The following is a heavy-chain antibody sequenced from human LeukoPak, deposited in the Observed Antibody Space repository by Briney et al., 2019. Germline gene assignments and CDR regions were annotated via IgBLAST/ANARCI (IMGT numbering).Heavy chain of an antibody. Sequence: GASVKVSCKASGYTFTSYGISWVRQAPGQGLEWMGWISAYNGNTNYAQKLQGRVTMTTDTSTGTAYMELRSLRSDDTAVYYCARVYYDFWSGYSHXYGMDVWGQGTTVTVSS. V-gene: IGHV1-18*01. D-gene: IGHD3-3*01. CDR1: GYTFTSYG. CDR3: ARVYYDFWSGYSHXYGMDV. J-gene: IGHJ6*02. CDR2: ISAYNGNT.